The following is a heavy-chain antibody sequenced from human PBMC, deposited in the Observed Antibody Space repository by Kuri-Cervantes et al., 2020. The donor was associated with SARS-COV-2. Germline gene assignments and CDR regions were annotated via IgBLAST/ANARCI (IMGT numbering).Heavy chain of an antibody. Sequence: GESLKISCAASGFTFSNSDMNWVRQAPGKALEWVSSISGSGSYIYYADSVKGRFTISKESGENSLYLHMNSLRGDDTAVYYCARVAGEGPIYYYYMDVWGKGTTVTVSS. CDR2: ISGSGSYI. CDR3: ARVAGEGPIYYYYMDV. V-gene: IGHV3-21*01. CDR1: GFTFSNSD. J-gene: IGHJ6*03. D-gene: IGHD2-21*01.